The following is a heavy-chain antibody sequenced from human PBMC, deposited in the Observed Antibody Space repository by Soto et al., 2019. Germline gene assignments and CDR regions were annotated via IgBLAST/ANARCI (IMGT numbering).Heavy chain of an antibody. CDR2: ISYDGSNK. CDR3: ARDRGIAARLLAY. CDR1: GFTFSSYA. D-gene: IGHD6-6*01. J-gene: IGHJ4*02. Sequence: PGGSLRLSCAASGFTFSSYAMHWVRQAPGKGLEWVAVISYDGSNKYYADSVKGRFTISRDNSKNTLYLQMNSLRAEDTAVYYCARDRGIAARLLAYWGQGRLVTVSS. V-gene: IGHV3-30-3*01.